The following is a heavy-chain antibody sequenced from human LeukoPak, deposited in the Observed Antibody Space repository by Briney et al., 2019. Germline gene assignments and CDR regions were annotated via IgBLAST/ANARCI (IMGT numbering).Heavy chain of an antibody. V-gene: IGHV4-59*08. CDR2: IYYSGST. J-gene: IGHJ4*02. CDR1: GGSISSYY. Sequence: PSETLSLTCTVSGGSISSYYWSWIRQPPGKRLEWIGYIYYSGSTNYNPSLKSRVTISVDTSKNQFSLKLSSVTAADTAVYYCARWRGYCSSTSCQTNSYYFDYWGQGTLVTVSS. D-gene: IGHD2-2*01. CDR3: ARWRGYCSSTSCQTNSYYFDY.